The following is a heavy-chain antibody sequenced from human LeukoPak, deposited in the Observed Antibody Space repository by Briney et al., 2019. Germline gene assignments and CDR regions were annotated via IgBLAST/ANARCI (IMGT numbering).Heavy chain of an antibody. Sequence: SETLSLTCTVSGGSISSSSYYWGWIRQPPGKGLEWSGSIYYSGSTYYNPSLKSRVTISVDTSKNQFSLKLSSVTAADTAVYYCARRNYGLGSYSWWFDPWGQGTLVTVSS. CDR1: GGSISSSSYY. J-gene: IGHJ5*02. CDR3: ARRNYGLGSYSWWFDP. D-gene: IGHD3-10*01. CDR2: IYYSGST. V-gene: IGHV4-39*01.